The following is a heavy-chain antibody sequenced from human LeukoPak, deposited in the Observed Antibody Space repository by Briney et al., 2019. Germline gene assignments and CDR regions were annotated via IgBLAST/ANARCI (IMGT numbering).Heavy chain of an antibody. CDR3: ARDGSIAAAGTRGMDV. V-gene: IGHV4-59*12. CDR1: GGSISSYY. J-gene: IGHJ6*02. D-gene: IGHD6-13*01. Sequence: PSETLSLTCTVSGGSISSYYWSWIRQPPGKGLEWIGYIYYSGSTNYNPSLKSRVTISVDTSKNQFSLKLSSVTAADTAVYYCARDGSIAAAGTRGMDVWGQGTTVTVSS. CDR2: IYYSGST.